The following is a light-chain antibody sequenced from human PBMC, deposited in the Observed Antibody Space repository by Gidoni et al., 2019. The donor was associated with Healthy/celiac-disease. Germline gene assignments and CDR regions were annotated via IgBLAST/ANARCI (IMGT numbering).Light chain of an antibody. J-gene: IGKJ2*01. CDR3: QQSYSTLMYT. CDR1: QSISSY. CDR2: AAS. V-gene: IGKV1-39*01. Sequence: DTQMTQSPPSLSASVGDRVTITCRASQSISSYLNWYQQKPGKAPKLLIYAASSLQSGVPSRFSGSGSGTDFTLTINSLQPEDFATYYCQQSYSTLMYTFGQGTKLEIK.